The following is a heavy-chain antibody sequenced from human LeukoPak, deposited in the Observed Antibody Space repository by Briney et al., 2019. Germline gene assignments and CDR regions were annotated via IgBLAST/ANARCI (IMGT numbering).Heavy chain of an antibody. V-gene: IGHV4-34*01. CDR3: ARGFYYYMDV. CDR2: INHSGST. CDR1: GGSFSGYY. Sequence: SETLSLTCAVHGGSFSGYYWSWIRQPPGKGLEWIGEINHSGSTNYNPSLKSRVTISVDTSKNQFSLKLSSVTAADTAVYYCARGFYYYMDVWGKGTTVTVSS. J-gene: IGHJ6*03.